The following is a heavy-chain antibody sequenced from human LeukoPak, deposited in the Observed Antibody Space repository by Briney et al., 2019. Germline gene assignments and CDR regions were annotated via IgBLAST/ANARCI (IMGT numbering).Heavy chain of an antibody. CDR3: ASSGAARTYYYYYMDV. V-gene: IGHV1-69*06. D-gene: IGHD6-6*01. CDR2: IIPIFGTA. CDR1: GGTFISYA. J-gene: IGHJ6*03. Sequence: SVKVSCKASGGTFISYAISWVRQAPGQGLEWMGGIIPIFGTANYAQKFQGRVTITADKSTSTAYMELSSLRSEDTAVYYCASSGAARTYYYYYMDVWGKGTTVTVSS.